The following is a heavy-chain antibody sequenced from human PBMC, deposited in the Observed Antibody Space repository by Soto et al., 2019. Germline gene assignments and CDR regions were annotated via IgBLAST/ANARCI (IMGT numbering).Heavy chain of an antibody. J-gene: IGHJ5*01. CDR1: GFTFSSYW. V-gene: IGHV3-7*03. Sequence: TGGSLRLSCAASGFTFSSYWMSWVRQAPGKGLEWVANIKQDGSEKYYVDSVKGRFTISRDNAKNSLYLQMNSLRAEDTAVYYCARVCSGSSWSNNWFDSWGQGTLVTVSS. D-gene: IGHD6-13*01. CDR2: IKQDGSEK. CDR3: ARVCSGSSWSNNWFDS.